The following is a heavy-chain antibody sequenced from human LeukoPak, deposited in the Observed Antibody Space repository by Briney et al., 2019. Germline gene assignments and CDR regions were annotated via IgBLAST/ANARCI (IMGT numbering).Heavy chain of an antibody. D-gene: IGHD6-25*01. Sequence: GGSLRLSCAASGFTLISYEMNWIRQAPGKGLEWISYISSSSSYTDYAESVKGRFTISRDNAKSALYLQMNDLRVEDTAVYYCAVGTAADYWGQGTPVIVSS. CDR3: AVGTAADY. CDR2: ISSSSSYT. V-gene: IGHV3-48*03. CDR1: GFTLISYE. J-gene: IGHJ4*02.